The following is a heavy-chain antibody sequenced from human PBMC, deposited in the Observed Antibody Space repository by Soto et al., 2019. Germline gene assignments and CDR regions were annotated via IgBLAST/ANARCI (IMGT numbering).Heavy chain of an antibody. V-gene: IGHV1-3*05. J-gene: IGHJ6*02. Sequence: QVQLVQSGAEEKKPGASVKVSCKASGYTFTSYAMHWVRQAPGQRLEWMGWINAGNGNTKYSQKFQGRVTITRDTSGGTAYMERSSRKSEDTAVYYCAREGPDSGSYSGYYYYGMDVWGQGTTVTVSS. D-gene: IGHD1-26*01. CDR3: AREGPDSGSYSGYYYYGMDV. CDR2: INAGNGNT. CDR1: GYTFTSYA.